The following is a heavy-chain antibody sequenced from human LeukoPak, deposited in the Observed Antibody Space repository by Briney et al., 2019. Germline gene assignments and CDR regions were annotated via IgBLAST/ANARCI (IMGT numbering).Heavy chain of an antibody. CDR2: IYTSGST. CDR3: ARGDYYGSGSYYNSAFDI. V-gene: IGHV4-61*02. Sequence: SQTLSLTCTVSGGSISTGTYYWSWIRQPAGKGLEWIGRIYTSGSTNYNPSLKSRVTISVDTSKNQFSLKLDSVTAADTAVYYCARGDYYGSGSYYNSAFDIWGQGTMVTVSS. J-gene: IGHJ3*02. D-gene: IGHD3-10*01. CDR1: GGSISTGTYY.